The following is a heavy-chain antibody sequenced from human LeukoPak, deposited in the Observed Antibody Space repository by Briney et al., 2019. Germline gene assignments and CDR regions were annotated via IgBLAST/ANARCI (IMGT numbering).Heavy chain of an antibody. CDR3: ARDCSSTSCLNDY. D-gene: IGHD2-2*01. CDR2: ISPSGGST. CDR1: GYTFTSNY. J-gene: IGHJ4*02. Sequence: ASVKVSCKAFGYTFTSNYMHWVRQAPGQGPEWMGVISPSGGSTTYAQKFQGRVTLTRDMSTSTDYLELSSLRSDDTAVYYCARDCSSTSCLNDYWGQGTLVTVSS. V-gene: IGHV1-46*01.